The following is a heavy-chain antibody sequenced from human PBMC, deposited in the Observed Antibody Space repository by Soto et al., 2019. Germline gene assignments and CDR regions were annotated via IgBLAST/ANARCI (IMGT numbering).Heavy chain of an antibody. D-gene: IGHD3-22*01. CDR3: AREMYYYDSSGYYGWFDP. Sequence: QVQLVQSGAEVKKPGASVKVSCKASGYTFTGYYMHWVRQAPGQGLEWMGWINPNSGGTNYAQKFQGWVTMTSDTSISTAYMELSRLRSDDTAVYYCAREMYYYDSSGYYGWFDPWGQGTLVTVSS. J-gene: IGHJ5*02. V-gene: IGHV1-2*04. CDR2: INPNSGGT. CDR1: GYTFTGYY.